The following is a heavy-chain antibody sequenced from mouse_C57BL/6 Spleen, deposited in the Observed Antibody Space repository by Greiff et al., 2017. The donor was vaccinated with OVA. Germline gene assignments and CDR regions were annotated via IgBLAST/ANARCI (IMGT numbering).Heavy chain of an antibody. D-gene: IGHD1-1*01. CDR3: ARRPLYYGSSYGYFDY. V-gene: IGHV1-9*01. J-gene: IGHJ2*01. Sequence: QVQLQQSGAELMKPGASVKLSCKATGYTFTGYWIEWVKQRPGHGLEWIGEILPGSGSTNYNEKFKGKATFTADTSSNTAYMQLSSLTTEDSAIYYCARRPLYYGSSYGYFDYWGQGTTLTVSS. CDR1: GYTFTGYW. CDR2: ILPGSGST.